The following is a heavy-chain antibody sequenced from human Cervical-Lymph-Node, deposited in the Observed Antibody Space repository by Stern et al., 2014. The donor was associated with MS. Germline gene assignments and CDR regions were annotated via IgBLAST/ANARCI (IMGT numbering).Heavy chain of an antibody. Sequence: KESGPGLVKPSQTLSLTCAISGDSVSSNSGAWNWIRQSPSRGLEWLGRTYYNSKWYTDYAASVRSRLTINPDTSKNQFSLQLNSVTPDDTAVYYCARGWLGGGFHYWSQGTLVAVSS. CDR1: GDSVSSNSGA. J-gene: IGHJ4*02. CDR3: ARGWLGGGFHY. V-gene: IGHV6-1*01. CDR2: TYYNSKWYT. D-gene: IGHD2-15*01.